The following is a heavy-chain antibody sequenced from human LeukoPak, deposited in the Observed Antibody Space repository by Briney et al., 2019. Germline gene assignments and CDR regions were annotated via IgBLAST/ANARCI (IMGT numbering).Heavy chain of an antibody. V-gene: IGHV4-34*01. D-gene: IGHD3-22*01. CDR2: INHSGST. CDR1: GGSFSGYY. J-gene: IGHJ4*02. CDR3: ARRPMRHYYDSSGYYAFDY. Sequence: PSETLSLTCAVYGGSFSGYYWSWIRQPPGKGLEWIGEINHSGSTNYNPSLKSRVTISVDKSKNQFSLKLSSVTAADTAVYYCARRPMRHYYDSSGYYAFDYWGQGTLVTVSS.